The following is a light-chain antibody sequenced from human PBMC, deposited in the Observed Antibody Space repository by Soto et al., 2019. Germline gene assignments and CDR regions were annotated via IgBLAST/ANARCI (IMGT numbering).Light chain of an antibody. CDR1: ENVIRN. V-gene: IGKV3-15*01. CDR2: GAT. CDR3: QQYNKWPRT. J-gene: IGKJ1*01. Sequence: EIVMTQSPATLSVSPGERVTLSCRASENVIRNLAWYQQKPGQAPRLLINGATTRATGIPARFGGSGSGTEFTLTISSLQPEDFAVYYCQQYNKWPRTFGQGTKV.